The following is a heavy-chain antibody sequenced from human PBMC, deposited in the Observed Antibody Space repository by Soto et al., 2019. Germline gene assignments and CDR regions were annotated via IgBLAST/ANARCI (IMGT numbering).Heavy chain of an antibody. V-gene: IGHV3-30*18. CDR1: GFSFDSYS. CDR2: VSFDSKNK. D-gene: IGHD4-4*01. CDR3: AKESVEATYSFYGMDV. Sequence: LVESGGGVVQPGRSLTLSCAGSGFSFDSYSMHWVRQAPGKGREWVTTVSFDSKNKYYIYSLEGRFTISRDNAKNMLYLQMNSLTHEDTAVYYCAKESVEATYSFYGMDVWGPGTTVTVSS. J-gene: IGHJ6*02.